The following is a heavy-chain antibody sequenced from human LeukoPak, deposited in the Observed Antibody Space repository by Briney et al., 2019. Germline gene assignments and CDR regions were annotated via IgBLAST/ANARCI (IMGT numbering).Heavy chain of an antibody. CDR3: ARAVRTYYYDTSGYGY. J-gene: IGHJ4*02. Sequence: ASVRVSCKASGYTFTGYYMHWVRQAPGQGLEWMGWINPNSGGTNYAQKFQGRVTMTRDTSTSTAYMELSRLRSDDTPVYCCARAVRTYYYDTSGYGYWGQGTLVTVSS. CDR2: INPNSGGT. D-gene: IGHD3-22*01. V-gene: IGHV1-2*02. CDR1: GYTFTGYY.